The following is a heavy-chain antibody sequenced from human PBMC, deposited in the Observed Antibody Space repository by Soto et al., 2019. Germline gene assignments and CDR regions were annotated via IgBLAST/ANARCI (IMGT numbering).Heavy chain of an antibody. Sequence: CGPSLKNPTQTLPLTCHFSGFSLSTSGVGVGWVRKPPRTALEWLALIYWNDDKRYSPSLKSRLTITKDTSKNQVVLTMTNMDPVDTATYYCAHTTLVVVITRPYYFDYWGQGTMVTVSS. V-gene: IGHV2-5*01. J-gene: IGHJ4*02. CDR2: IYWNDDK. CDR3: AHTTLVVVITRPYYFDY. CDR1: GFSLSTSGVG. D-gene: IGHD3-22*01.